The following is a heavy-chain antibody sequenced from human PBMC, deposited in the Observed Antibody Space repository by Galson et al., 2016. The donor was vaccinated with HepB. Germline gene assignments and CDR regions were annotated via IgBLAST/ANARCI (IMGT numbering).Heavy chain of an antibody. V-gene: IGHV5-51*01. CDR3: ARLDSSGYYRYFYYYGGDV. J-gene: IGHJ6*02. CDR1: GYSFSSYW. D-gene: IGHD3-22*01. Sequence: QSGAEVKKPGESLKISCKGSGYSFSSYWIGWVRQMPGKGLDWMGIIYPGDSDTRYSPSFQGQVTISADKSISTAYLQWSSLKASDTAMYYCARLDSSGYYRYFYYYGGDVWGQGTTVTVSS. CDR2: IYPGDSDT.